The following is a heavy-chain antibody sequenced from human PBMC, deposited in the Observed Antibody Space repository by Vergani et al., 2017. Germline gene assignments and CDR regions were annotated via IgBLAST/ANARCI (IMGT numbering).Heavy chain of an antibody. V-gene: IGHV4-59*11. D-gene: IGHD4-17*01. CDR2: IHYSENT. CDR3: SRQGNYGDVDFFYAMDV. J-gene: IGHJ6*01. Sequence: QVQLQESGPGLVKSSETLSLTCSVSFDSIRNLYCNWIRQPPGKGLEWIGSIHYSENTNYNPSLKTRVTISVDTSKNQFSLTLTSVTVADTAVYYCSRQGNYGDVDFFYAMDVWGPGTTVTVSS. CDR1: FDSIRNLY.